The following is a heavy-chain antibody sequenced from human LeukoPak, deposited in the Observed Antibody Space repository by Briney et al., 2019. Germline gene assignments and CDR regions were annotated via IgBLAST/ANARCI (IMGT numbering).Heavy chain of an antibody. J-gene: IGHJ4*02. CDR1: GFTFSSYW. D-gene: IGHD5-12*01. CDR2: IKQDGSEK. V-gene: IGHV3-7*03. Sequence: GGALRLSCAPSGFTFSSYWMSWVRQAPGKGLEWVANIKQDGSEKYYVDSVKGRFTISRDNAKNSLFLQMNSLRAEDTAVYYCARDGSGDEFFDYWGRGTLVTVSS. CDR3: ARDGSGDEFFDY.